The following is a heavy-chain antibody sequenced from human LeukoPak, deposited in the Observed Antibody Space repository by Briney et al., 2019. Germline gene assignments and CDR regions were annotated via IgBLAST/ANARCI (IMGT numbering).Heavy chain of an antibody. CDR2: ISYDGSNK. J-gene: IGHJ4*02. CDR3: AKDQYYDFWSGYQNLIDY. CDR1: GFTFSSYG. D-gene: IGHD3-3*01. Sequence: GGSLRLSCAAYGFTFSSYGMHWVRQAPGKGVEWVAVISYDGSNKYYADSVKGRFTISRDNSKNTLYLQMNSLRAEDTAVYYCAKDQYYDFWSGYQNLIDYWGQGTLVTVSS. V-gene: IGHV3-30*18.